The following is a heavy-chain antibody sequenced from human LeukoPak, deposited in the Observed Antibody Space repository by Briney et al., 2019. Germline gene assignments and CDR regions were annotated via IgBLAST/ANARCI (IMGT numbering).Heavy chain of an antibody. CDR2: ISSSSSYI. Sequence: GGSLRLSCAASGFTFSSYSMNWVRQAPGKGLEWASSISSSSSYIYYADSVKGRFTISRDNAKNSLYLQMNSLRAEDTAVYYCARAFGKYDSSAGYFDYWGQGTLVTVSS. D-gene: IGHD3-22*01. CDR1: GFTFSSYS. CDR3: ARAFGKYDSSAGYFDY. J-gene: IGHJ4*02. V-gene: IGHV3-21*01.